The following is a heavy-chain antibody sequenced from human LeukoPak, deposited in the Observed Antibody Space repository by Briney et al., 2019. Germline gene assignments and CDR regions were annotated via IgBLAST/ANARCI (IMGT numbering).Heavy chain of an antibody. CDR2: ISCYNGHT. J-gene: IGHJ4*02. Sequence: ASVKVSCKASGYSFTKYGLNWVRQAPGQGLQWMGWISCYNGHTHYAQNFQGRVTMTTDTSTNTAYMELRGLRSDDTAIYYCARRKGRSASPFFFDSWGQGTLVTVFS. V-gene: IGHV1-18*01. D-gene: IGHD6-6*01. CDR1: GYSFTKYG. CDR3: ARRKGRSASPFFFDS.